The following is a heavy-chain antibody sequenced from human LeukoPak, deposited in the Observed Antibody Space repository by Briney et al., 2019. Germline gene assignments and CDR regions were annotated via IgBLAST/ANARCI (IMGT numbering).Heavy chain of an antibody. CDR3: TTARYRFYDY. D-gene: IGHD1-26*01. J-gene: IGHJ4*02. Sequence: GGSLRLSCAASGFTFNNAWMSWVRQAPGKGLEWVGRIKGKTDGGTTDYAAPVKGRFTISREDSKNTLYLQMNSLKTEDTAVYYCTTARYRFYDYWGQGTLVTVSS. CDR1: GFTFNNAW. V-gene: IGHV3-15*01. CDR2: IKGKTDGGTT.